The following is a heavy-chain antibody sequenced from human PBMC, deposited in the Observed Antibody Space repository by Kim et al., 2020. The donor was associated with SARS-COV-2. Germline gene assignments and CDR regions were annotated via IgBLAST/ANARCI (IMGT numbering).Heavy chain of an antibody. CDR1: GGTFSSYA. CDR2: IIPIFGTA. D-gene: IGHD3-22*01. V-gene: IGHV1-69*06. J-gene: IGHJ4*02. Sequence: SVKVSCKASGGTFSSYAISWVRQAPGQGLEWMGGIIPIFGTANYAQKFQGRVTITADKSTSTAYMELSSLRSEDKAVYYCARGGRGYYDSSGYYYGYYFDYWGQGTLVTVSS. CDR3: ARGGRGYYDSSGYYYGYYFDY.